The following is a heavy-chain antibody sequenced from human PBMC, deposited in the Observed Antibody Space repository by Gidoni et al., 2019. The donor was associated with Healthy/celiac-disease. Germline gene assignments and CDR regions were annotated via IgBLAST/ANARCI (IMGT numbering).Heavy chain of an antibody. Sequence: QVQLVQSGAEVKKPGASVKVSCKASGYTFTSYGISWVRPAPGQGLEWMGWISAYNGNTNYAQKLQGRVTMTTDTSTSTAYMELRSLRSDDTAVYYCARESLYSSSWIVGHLYYYYYMDVWGKGTTVTVSS. CDR1: GYTFTSYG. V-gene: IGHV1-18*04. J-gene: IGHJ6*03. CDR3: ARESLYSSSWIVGHLYYYYYMDV. D-gene: IGHD6-13*01. CDR2: ISAYNGNT.